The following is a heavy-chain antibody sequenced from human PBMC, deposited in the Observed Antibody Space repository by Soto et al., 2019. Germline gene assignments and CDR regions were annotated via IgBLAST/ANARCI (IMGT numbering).Heavy chain of an antibody. V-gene: IGHV3-7*01. Sequence: EVQLVQSGGDLVQPGGSLRLSCVASGCTFSTYWMTWVRQAPGMGLEWVAGIKEDASEELYVDSVKGRFSVSRDNAKNSLYLQLNSLSAEDTAVYYCATAISSPFSNFDYWGQGSLVTVSS. J-gene: IGHJ4*02. CDR1: GCTFSTYW. CDR3: ATAISSPFSNFDY. D-gene: IGHD2-2*01. CDR2: IKEDASEE.